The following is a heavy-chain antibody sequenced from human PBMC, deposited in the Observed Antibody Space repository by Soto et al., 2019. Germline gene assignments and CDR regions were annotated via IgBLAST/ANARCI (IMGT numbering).Heavy chain of an antibody. CDR1: GDSISSYY. Sequence: TSEGLSLTCTVSGDSISSYYWTWIRQPPGKGLEYIGYIYYSGRTYYNPSLKSRVTISVDTSKNQFSLKLSSVTAADTAVYYCARGHLGITTTGTWYDFDYWGQGTLVTVSS. CDR2: IYYSGRT. CDR3: ARGHLGITTTGTWYDFDY. D-gene: IGHD2-15*01. J-gene: IGHJ4*02. V-gene: IGHV4-59*01.